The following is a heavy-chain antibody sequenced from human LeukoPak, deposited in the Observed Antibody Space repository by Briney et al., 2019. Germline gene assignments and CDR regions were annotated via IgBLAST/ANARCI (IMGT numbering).Heavy chain of an antibody. V-gene: IGHV3-30*18. CDR3: ANYGSGSIDINWFDP. CDR1: GFTFSSYG. J-gene: IGHJ5*02. Sequence: PGGSLRLPCAASGFTFSSYGMHWVRQAPGKGLEWVAVISYDGSNKYYADSVKGRFTISRDNSKNTLYLQMNSLRAEDTAVYYCANYGSGSIDINWFDPWGQGTLVTVSS. CDR2: ISYDGSNK. D-gene: IGHD3-10*01.